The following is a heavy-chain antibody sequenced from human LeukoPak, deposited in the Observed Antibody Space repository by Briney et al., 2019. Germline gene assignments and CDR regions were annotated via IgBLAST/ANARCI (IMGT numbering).Heavy chain of an antibody. D-gene: IGHD5-18*01. J-gene: IGHJ4*02. Sequence: SETLSLTCAVYGGSFSGCYWSWIRQPPGKGLEWIGEINHSGSTNYNPSLKSRVTISVDTSKNQFSLKLSSVTAADTAVYYCARGFHGFGYSYGPPGDYWGQGTLVTVSS. CDR2: INHSGST. CDR3: ARGFHGFGYSYGPPGDY. V-gene: IGHV4-34*01. CDR1: GGSFSGCY.